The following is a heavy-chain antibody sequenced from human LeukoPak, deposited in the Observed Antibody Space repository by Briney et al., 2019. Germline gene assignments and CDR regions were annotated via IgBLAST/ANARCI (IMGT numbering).Heavy chain of an antibody. CDR2: ISGSGSGT. D-gene: IGHD1-26*01. V-gene: IGHV3-23*01. Sequence: TGGSLRLSCAASGFTFSSYAMSWVRQAPGKGLEWVSGISGSGSGTNYAASVKGRSTISRDNSKNTLYLQLNSLRAEDTAFYYCAISGGYWAWEHWGQGTLVTVSS. J-gene: IGHJ1*01. CDR1: GFTFSSYA. CDR3: AISGGYWAWEH.